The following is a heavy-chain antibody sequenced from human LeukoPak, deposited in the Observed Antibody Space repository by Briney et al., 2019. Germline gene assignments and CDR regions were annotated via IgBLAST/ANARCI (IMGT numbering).Heavy chain of an antibody. CDR2: IIPIFGTA. CDR1: GYTFTSYD. J-gene: IGHJ4*02. CDR3: ARDPTRANYYDSSGYNDY. Sequence: GASVKVSCKASGYTFTSYDISWVRQAPGQGLEWMGGIIPIFGTANYAQKFQGRVTITADESTSTAYMELSSLRSEDTAVYYCARDPTRANYYDSSGYNDYWGQGTLVTVSS. D-gene: IGHD3-22*01. V-gene: IGHV1-69*13.